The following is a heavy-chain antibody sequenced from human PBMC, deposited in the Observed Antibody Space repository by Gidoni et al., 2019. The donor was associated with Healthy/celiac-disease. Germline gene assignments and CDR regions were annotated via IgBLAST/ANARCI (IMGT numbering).Heavy chain of an antibody. Sequence: ELQLVASGGGLVKPAGSLSLSCAASGFTFRNAWMSWVRQAPGKGLEWGGRIKSKTDGGTTDYAAPVKGRFTIARDDSKNTLYLQMNSLKTEDTAVYYCTTDRDFSGSGSPYDYWGQGTLVTVSS. CDR2: IKSKTDGGTT. D-gene: IGHD3-10*01. J-gene: IGHJ4*02. CDR1: GFTFRNAW. CDR3: TTDRDFSGSGSPYDY. V-gene: IGHV3-15*01.